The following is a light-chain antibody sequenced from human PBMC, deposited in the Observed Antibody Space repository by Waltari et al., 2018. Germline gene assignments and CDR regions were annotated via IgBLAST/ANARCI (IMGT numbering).Light chain of an antibody. J-gene: IGKJ5*01. CDR1: QSISDN. Sequence: VMTQSPATLSVSPVERATLSCRASQSISDNLAWYQQKRGQAPRLLIYGASTRATGIPARFTGSGSGTDFTLTISSLQSEDSAVYYCQQYNRWPPITFGQGTRLEI. CDR3: QQYNRWPPIT. V-gene: IGKV3-15*01. CDR2: GAS.